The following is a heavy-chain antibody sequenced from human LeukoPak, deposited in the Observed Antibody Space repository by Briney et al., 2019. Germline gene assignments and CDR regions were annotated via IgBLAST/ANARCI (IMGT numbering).Heavy chain of an antibody. V-gene: IGHV3-7*01. Sequence: GGSLRLSCAASGFTFSSYWMSWVRQAPGKGLEWVANIKQDGSEKYYVDSVKGRFTISRDNAKNSLYLQMNSLRAEDTAVYYCARDSRRSGFAEYFQHWGQGTLVTVSS. J-gene: IGHJ1*01. CDR3: ARDSRRSGFAEYFQH. CDR1: GFTFSSYW. D-gene: IGHD3-3*01. CDR2: IKQDGSEK.